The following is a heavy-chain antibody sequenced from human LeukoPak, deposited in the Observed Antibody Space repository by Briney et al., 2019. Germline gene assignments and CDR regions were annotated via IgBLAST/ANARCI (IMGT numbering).Heavy chain of an antibody. V-gene: IGHV3-23*01. D-gene: IGHD3-3*01. CDR1: GFTFSSYA. Sequence: GGSLRLSCAASGFTFSSYAMSWVRQAPGKGLEWVSAISGSGGSTYYADSVKGRFTISRDNSKNTLYLQMNSLRAEDTAVYYCAKDIFRDDFWSGSIDYWGQGTLVTVSS. J-gene: IGHJ4*02. CDR2: ISGSGGST. CDR3: AKDIFRDDFWSGSIDY.